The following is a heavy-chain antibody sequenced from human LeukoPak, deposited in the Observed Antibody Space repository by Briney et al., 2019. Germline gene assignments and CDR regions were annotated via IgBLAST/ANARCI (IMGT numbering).Heavy chain of an antibody. CDR1: GFTFSSYA. V-gene: IGHV3-30-3*01. CDR3: ARCRDSSGYGPDAFDI. Sequence: GGSLRLSCAASGFTFSSYAMHWVRQAPGKGLEWVAVISYDGSNKYYADSVKGRFTISRDNAKNSLYLQMNSLRAEDTAVYYCARCRDSSGYGPDAFDIWGQGTMVTVSS. D-gene: IGHD3-22*01. CDR2: ISYDGSNK. J-gene: IGHJ3*02.